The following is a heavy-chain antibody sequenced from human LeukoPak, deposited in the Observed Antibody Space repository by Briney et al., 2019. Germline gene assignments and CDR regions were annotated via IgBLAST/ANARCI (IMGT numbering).Heavy chain of an antibody. D-gene: IGHD3-10*01. CDR2: IIPIFGTA. V-gene: IGHV1-69*05. CDR1: GGTFSSYA. Sequence: ASVNVSCKASGGTFSSYAISWVRQAPGQGLEWMGGIIPIFGTANYAQKFQGRVTMTRDMSTSTVYMDLISLRSDDTAVYYCARAHLSGYFDYWGQGTLVTVSS. J-gene: IGHJ4*02. CDR3: ARAHLSGYFDY.